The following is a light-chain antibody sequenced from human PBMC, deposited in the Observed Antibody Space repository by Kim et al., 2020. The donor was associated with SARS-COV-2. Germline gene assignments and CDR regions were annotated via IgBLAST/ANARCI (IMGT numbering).Light chain of an antibody. V-gene: IGLV3-19*01. Sequence: SSELTQDPTVSVALGQTVRITCQGDSLRKSYASWYQQKPGQAPILVMSGDNDRPSGIPDRFSGSSSGSTASLTITGAQAEDGADYYCCSRDSSAKDYVFGTGTKVTVL. J-gene: IGLJ1*01. CDR2: GDN. CDR3: CSRDSSAKDYV. CDR1: SLRKSY.